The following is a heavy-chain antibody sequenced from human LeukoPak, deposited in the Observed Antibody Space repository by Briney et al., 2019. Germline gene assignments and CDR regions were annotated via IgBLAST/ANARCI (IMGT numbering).Heavy chain of an antibody. J-gene: IGHJ4*02. Sequence: QTGGSLRLSCAASGFTFSSYAMSWVRQAPGKVLEWVSYISSSSSTIYYADSVKGRFTISRDNAKNSLSLQMNSLRAEDTAVYYCAREVGAINYWGQGTLVTVSS. CDR2: ISSSSSTI. CDR3: AREVGAINY. D-gene: IGHD1-26*01. CDR1: GFTFSSYA. V-gene: IGHV3-48*04.